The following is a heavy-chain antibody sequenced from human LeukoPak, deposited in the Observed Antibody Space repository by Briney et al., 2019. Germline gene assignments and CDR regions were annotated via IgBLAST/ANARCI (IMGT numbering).Heavy chain of an antibody. CDR1: GGSISSGGYY. Sequence: SETLSLTCAVSGGSISSGGYYWSWIRQPPGKGLEWIGEINHSGSTNYNPSLKSRVTISVDTSKNQFSLKLSSVTAADTAVYYCGRFGFWSGYPGYYYYGMDVWGQGTTVTVSS. J-gene: IGHJ6*02. CDR2: INHSGST. V-gene: IGHV4-34*01. CDR3: GRFGFWSGYPGYYYYGMDV. D-gene: IGHD3-3*01.